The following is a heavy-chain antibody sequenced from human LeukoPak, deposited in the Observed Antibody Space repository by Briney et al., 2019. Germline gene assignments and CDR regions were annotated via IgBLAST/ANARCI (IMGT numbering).Heavy chain of an antibody. D-gene: IGHD3-9*01. CDR2: INPNSGGT. V-gene: IGHV1-2*02. CDR1: GYTFTGYY. Sequence: WASVTVSCKASGYTFTGYYMHWVRQAPGQGLEWMGWINPNSGGTNYAQKFQGRVTITRDTSISTAYMELSRLRSDDTAVYYCARVDDDMTIDYWGQGTLVTVSS. J-gene: IGHJ4*02. CDR3: ARVDDDMTIDY.